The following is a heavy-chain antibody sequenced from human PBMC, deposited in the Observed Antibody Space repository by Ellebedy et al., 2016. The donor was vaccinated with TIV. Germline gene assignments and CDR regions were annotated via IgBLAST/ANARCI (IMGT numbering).Heavy chain of an antibody. CDR2: ISNHSHNT. J-gene: IGHJ6*02. CDR1: EFTFSNYA. Sequence: GESLKISXAASEFTFSNYAMTWVRQAPGKGLEWGSGISNHSHNTYYVDSVKGRFTISRDNSKNMLYLQMNSLRAEDTALYYCAKGRGSSVIDYRYYGMDVWGQGTMVTVSS. D-gene: IGHD2-21*01. CDR3: AKGRGSSVIDYRYYGMDV. V-gene: IGHV3-23*01.